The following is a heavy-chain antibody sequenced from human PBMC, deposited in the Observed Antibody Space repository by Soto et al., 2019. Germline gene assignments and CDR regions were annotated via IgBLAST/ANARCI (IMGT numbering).Heavy chain of an antibody. D-gene: IGHD5-18*01. CDR2: IIPIFGTA. CDR3: SCVALSDTAMARYYYGMDV. Sequence: QVQLVQSGAEVKKPGSSVKVSCKASGGTFSSYAISWVRQAPGQGLEGMGGIIPIFGTANYAQKFQGRVTITAAESTSTAYMELSSLRSEDTAVSYCSCVALSDTAMARYYYGMDVWGQGTTVTVSS. CDR1: GGTFSSYA. J-gene: IGHJ6*02. V-gene: IGHV1-69*12.